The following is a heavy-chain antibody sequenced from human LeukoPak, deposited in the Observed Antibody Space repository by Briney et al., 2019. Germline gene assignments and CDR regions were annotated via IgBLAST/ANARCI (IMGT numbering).Heavy chain of an antibody. J-gene: IGHJ4*02. Sequence: GASVKVSCKASGFTFINYYMHWVRQAPGQGLDRLGIINLSGGSTHYPQKFQDRVTMTRDTSTSTVYMELSSLRSEDTAVYYCARDLDYGEKSEDYWGQGTLVTVSS. CDR1: GFTFINYY. D-gene: IGHD4/OR15-4a*01. CDR2: INLSGGST. CDR3: ARDLDYGEKSEDY. V-gene: IGHV1-46*01.